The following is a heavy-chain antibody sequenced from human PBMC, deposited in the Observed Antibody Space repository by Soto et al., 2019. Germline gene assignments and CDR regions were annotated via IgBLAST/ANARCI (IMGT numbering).Heavy chain of an antibody. V-gene: IGHV3-23*01. Sequence: GGSLRLSCVASGFTFGSCGMNWVRQAPGKGLEWVAGVSPHGANTYYADSVRGRFIISRDDSRNTVSLDMNSLRGDDSAVYYCATEGAKTPWNFDYWGQGTVVTVSS. CDR1: GFTFGSCG. D-gene: IGHD1-1*01. J-gene: IGHJ4*02. CDR2: VSPHGANT. CDR3: ATEGAKTPWNFDY.